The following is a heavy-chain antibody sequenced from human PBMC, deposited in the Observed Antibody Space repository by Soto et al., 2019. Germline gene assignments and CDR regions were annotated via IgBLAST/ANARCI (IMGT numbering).Heavy chain of an antibody. Sequence: ASVKVSCKASGYTFTSYYMHWVRQAPGQGLGWMGIINPSGGSTSYAQKFQGRVTMTRETSTSTVYMELSSLRSEDTAVYYCARDRITMVRRVRKTLGFVPLGQGTLGTASS. V-gene: IGHV1-46*01. CDR3: ARDRITMVRRVRKTLGFVP. J-gene: IGHJ5*02. CDR1: GYTFTSYY. CDR2: INPSGGST. D-gene: IGHD3-10*01.